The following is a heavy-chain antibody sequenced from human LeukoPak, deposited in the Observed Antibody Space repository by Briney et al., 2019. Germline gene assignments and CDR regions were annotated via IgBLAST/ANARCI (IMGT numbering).Heavy chain of an antibody. V-gene: IGHV5-51*01. D-gene: IGHD2-8*01. CDR3: ARQYCSTGVCYPPSFDL. J-gene: IGHJ4*02. CDR2: VYPGDSDV. Sequence: GQSLKISCKASGYMFNTYWIAWVRQMPGKGLELMGIVYPGDSDVRYSPSFQGQVTISADNSITTAYLQWSSLKASDTAMYFCARQYCSTGVCYPPSFDLWGQGTLVTVS. CDR1: GYMFNTYW.